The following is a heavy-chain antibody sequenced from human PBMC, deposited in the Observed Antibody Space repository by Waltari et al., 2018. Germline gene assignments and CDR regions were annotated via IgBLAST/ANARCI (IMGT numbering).Heavy chain of an antibody. J-gene: IGHJ6*02. CDR3: ARQKGRTESDGLDV. V-gene: IGHV5-51*01. D-gene: IGHD1-1*01. CDR1: VYDFPRYW. CDR2: IFPGDSDT. Sequence: EVQLMQSGPVVKTPGESLKNSYQCVVYDFPRYWIAWVRQMPGKGLEWMGMIFPGDSDTTYNPYFEGQGTISVDKSISTVHLQWSSLKASDTATYYCARQKGRTESDGLDVWGQGTTVKVSS.